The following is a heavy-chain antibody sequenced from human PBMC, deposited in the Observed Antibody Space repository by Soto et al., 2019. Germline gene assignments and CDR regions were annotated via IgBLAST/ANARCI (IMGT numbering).Heavy chain of an antibody. V-gene: IGHV1-69*01. J-gene: IGHJ5*02. CDR2: IIPISGTT. CDR1: GGSFRSYA. Sequence: QVQLVQSGAEVKKPGSSMKVSCKVSGGSFRSYAINWVREAPGQGLEWMGGIIPISGTTNYARKFQGRVTISADESTSTAYMDRSSLKYADTAVYYCARAGTWGQGSLVTVSS. CDR3: ARAGT.